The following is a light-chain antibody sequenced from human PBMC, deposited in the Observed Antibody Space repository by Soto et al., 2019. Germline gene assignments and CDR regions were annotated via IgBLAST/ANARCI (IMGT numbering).Light chain of an antibody. V-gene: IGLV2-23*01. CDR2: EGS. J-gene: IGLJ1*01. Sequence: QSALTQPASVSGSPGQSITISCTGTSSDVGSYNLVSWYQQHPGKAPKLMIYEGSKRPSGVSNRFSGSKSGNMASLTISGLQAEDEADDYCCSYAGSSTYVFGTGTKVTVL. CDR3: CSYAGSSTYV. CDR1: SSDVGSYNL.